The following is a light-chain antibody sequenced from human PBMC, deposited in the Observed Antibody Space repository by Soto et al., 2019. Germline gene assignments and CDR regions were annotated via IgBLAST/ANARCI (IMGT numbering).Light chain of an antibody. Sequence: DVQMTQSPSSLAASVGDRVTITCRASQGISTDLNWYQQKPGKAPKLLIYTTSSLQSGVPSRFSGSGSETDFTLTISSLQPEDFATYSCQQSYNTTWTFGQGTKGDIK. CDR2: TTS. CDR1: QGISTD. J-gene: IGKJ1*01. CDR3: QQSYNTTWT. V-gene: IGKV1-39*01.